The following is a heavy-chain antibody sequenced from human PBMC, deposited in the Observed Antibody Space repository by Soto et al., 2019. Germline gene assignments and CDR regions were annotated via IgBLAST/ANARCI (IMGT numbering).Heavy chain of an antibody. D-gene: IGHD2-8*02. Sequence: PSETLSLTCTVSGGSISSSSYYWGWIRQPPGKGLECIGSIYYSGSTYYNPSLKSRVTISVDTSKNQFSLKLSSVTAADTAVYYCARSWSTPLYYYGMDVWGQGTTVTVSS. CDR2: IYYSGST. J-gene: IGHJ6*02. V-gene: IGHV4-39*01. CDR3: ARSWSTPLYYYGMDV. CDR1: GGSISSSSYY.